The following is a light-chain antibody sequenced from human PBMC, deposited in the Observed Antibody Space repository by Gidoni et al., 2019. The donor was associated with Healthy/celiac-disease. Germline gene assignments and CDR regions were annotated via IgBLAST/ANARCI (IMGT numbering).Light chain of an antibody. V-gene: IGKV3-11*01. J-gene: IGKJ3*01. CDR2: DAS. Sequence: EIVLTQSPATLSLSPGERATLSCRASQSVSSYLAWYQQKPGQAPRLLIYDASNRATGIPARFSGSGSGTDFTLTISSLEPEDFAVYYCQQRGNWPIFTFXPXTKVDIK. CDR1: QSVSSY. CDR3: QQRGNWPIFT.